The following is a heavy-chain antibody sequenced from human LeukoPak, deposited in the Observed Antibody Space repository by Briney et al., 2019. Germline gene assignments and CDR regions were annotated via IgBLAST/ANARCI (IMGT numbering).Heavy chain of an antibody. CDR1: GGSISGYY. J-gene: IGHJ4*02. CDR2: IDTSGNT. Sequence: SETLSLTCTVSGGSISGYYWSWIRQPAGKGLEWIGRIDTSGNTNYNPSLKSRVTMSLDTSKNQFSLEVMSVTAADTAVYYCAREVQYSYALSFVDFWGQGTLVTVSS. CDR3: AREVQYSYALSFVDF. V-gene: IGHV4-4*07. D-gene: IGHD5-18*01.